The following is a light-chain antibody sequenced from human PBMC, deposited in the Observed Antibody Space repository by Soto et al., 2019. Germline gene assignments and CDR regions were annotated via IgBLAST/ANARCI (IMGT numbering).Light chain of an antibody. V-gene: IGLV1-44*01. CDR3: AAWDDSLTGVV. CDR2: GDN. CDR1: TSNIGTYT. Sequence: QSGLTQSPSVSGTPGQGVTISCSGGTSNIGTYTVNWYQQLPGTAPKVLIYGDNQRPSGVASRFSGSKSGTSASLAISGLQAEDEADYYCAAWDDSLTGVVFGGGTKLTVL. J-gene: IGLJ2*01.